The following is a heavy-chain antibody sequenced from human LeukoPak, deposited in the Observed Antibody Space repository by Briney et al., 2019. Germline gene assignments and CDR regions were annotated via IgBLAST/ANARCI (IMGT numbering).Heavy chain of an antibody. Sequence: GGSLRLSCAASGFTFSSYSMNWVRQAPGKGLEWVSSISSSSSYIYYADSVKGRFTISRDNAKNSLYLQMNSLRAEDTAVYYCARGGPAPERGEYFQHWGQGTLVTVSS. D-gene: IGHD3-16*01. CDR3: ARGGPAPERGEYFQH. V-gene: IGHV3-21*01. J-gene: IGHJ1*01. CDR1: GFTFSSYS. CDR2: ISSSSSYI.